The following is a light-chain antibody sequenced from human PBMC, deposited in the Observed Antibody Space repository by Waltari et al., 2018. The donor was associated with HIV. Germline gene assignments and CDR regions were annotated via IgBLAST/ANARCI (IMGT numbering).Light chain of an antibody. CDR2: KDN. CDR3: QSADSTGTYPDV. CDR1: ALPKQY. Sequence: SYELTQPPSVSVSPGQTARITCSGDALPKQYAYWYKQKPGQAPVLVIYKDNERPSGIPERFSGSRSGTTVTLTISGVQTEDEADYYCQSADSTGTYPDVFGPGTKVTVL. J-gene: IGLJ1*01. V-gene: IGLV3-25*03.